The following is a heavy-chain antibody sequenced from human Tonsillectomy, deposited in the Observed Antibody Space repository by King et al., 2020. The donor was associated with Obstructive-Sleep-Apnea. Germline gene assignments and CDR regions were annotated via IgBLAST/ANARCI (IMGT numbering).Heavy chain of an antibody. D-gene: IGHD3-10*01. J-gene: IGHJ4*02. CDR3: AKGQGGVRGVIDY. Sequence: VQLVESWGGVVQPGRSLRLSCAASGFTFSSYGMHWVRQAPGTGLELVAVILYDGSNKIYSDSVKGRFTISRDNSKNTLYLQMNSLRAGDTAVYYCAKGQGGVRGVIDYWGQGTLVTVSS. CDR1: GFTFSSYG. V-gene: IGHV3-30*18. CDR2: ILYDGSNK.